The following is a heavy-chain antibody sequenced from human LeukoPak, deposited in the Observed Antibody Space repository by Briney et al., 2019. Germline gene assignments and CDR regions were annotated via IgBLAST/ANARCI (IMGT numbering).Heavy chain of an antibody. CDR2: ISYDVSNK. Sequence: PGGSLRLACAASGFTVSSYATHWVRQAPGRGLEWVAVISYDVSNKYYADSVKGRFTIARDNSKNTLYLQINCLRAERTAVYYCARDIARDFWSGYYTGSLDYSGQGTLVTVSS. CDR3: ARDIARDFWSGYYTGSLDY. V-gene: IGHV3-30-3*01. J-gene: IGHJ4*02. D-gene: IGHD3-3*01. CDR1: GFTVSSYA.